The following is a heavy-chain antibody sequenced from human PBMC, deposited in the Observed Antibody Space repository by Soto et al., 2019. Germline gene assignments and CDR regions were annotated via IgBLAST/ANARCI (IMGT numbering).Heavy chain of an antibody. Sequence: QVQLVQSGAEVKKPGSSVKVSCKASGGTFSSYAISWVRQAPGQGLEWMGGIIPIFGTANYAQKFQGRVTITADESTRPACKELSSLRTEDKAVYFWAKGGPRFWSGCSCYARGYNWFDPWGQGTLVTVSS. CDR1: GGTFSSYA. J-gene: IGHJ5*02. CDR2: IIPIFGTA. V-gene: IGHV1-69*12. D-gene: IGHD2-15*01. CDR3: AKGGPRFWSGCSCYARGYNWFDP.